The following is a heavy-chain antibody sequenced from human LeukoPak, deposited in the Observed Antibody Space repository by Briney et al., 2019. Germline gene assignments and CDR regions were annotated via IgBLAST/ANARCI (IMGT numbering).Heavy chain of an antibody. CDR1: GGSFSGYY. Sequence: SETLSLTCAVYGGSFSGYYWSWIRQPPRKGLEWIGEINNSGSTNYNPSLKSRVTISVATSKNQFSLKLSSVTAADTAVYYCARALDILTGTFDYWGQGTLVTVSS. V-gene: IGHV4-34*01. CDR3: ARALDILTGTFDY. D-gene: IGHD3-9*01. J-gene: IGHJ4*02. CDR2: INNSGST.